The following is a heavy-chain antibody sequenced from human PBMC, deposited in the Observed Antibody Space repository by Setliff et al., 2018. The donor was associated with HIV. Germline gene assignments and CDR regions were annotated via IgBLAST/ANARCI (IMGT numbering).Heavy chain of an antibody. CDR2: ISAYNGNT. J-gene: IGHJ3*02. CDR1: GYTFTSYG. D-gene: IGHD6-19*01. V-gene: IGHV1-18*01. Sequence: ASVKVSCKASGYTFTSYGISWVRQAPGQGLEWMGWISAYNGNTNYAQKLQGRVTMTTDTSTSTACMELRSLRSDDTAVYYCARDWTWLGAFDIWGQGTMVTVSS. CDR3: ARDWTWLGAFDI.